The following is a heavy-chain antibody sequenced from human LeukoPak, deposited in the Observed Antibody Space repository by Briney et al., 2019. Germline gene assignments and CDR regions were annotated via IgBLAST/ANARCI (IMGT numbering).Heavy chain of an antibody. Sequence: GGSLRLSCAASGFTFSSYSMNWVRQAPGKGLEWVSSISSSSSYIYYADSVKGRFTISRDNVKNSLYLQMNSLRAEDTAVYYCARDRRSSGWYYFDYWGQGTLVTVSS. D-gene: IGHD6-19*01. J-gene: IGHJ4*02. CDR2: ISSSSSYI. CDR1: GFTFSSYS. CDR3: ARDRRSSGWYYFDY. V-gene: IGHV3-21*01.